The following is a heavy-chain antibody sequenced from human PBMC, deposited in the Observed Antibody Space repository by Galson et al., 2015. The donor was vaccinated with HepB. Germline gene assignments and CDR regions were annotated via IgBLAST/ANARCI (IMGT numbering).Heavy chain of an antibody. CDR1: GFTFSDYY. CDR3: ARVADADYGDHTYFDS. Sequence: SLRLSCAASGFTFSDYYMSWIRQAPGKGLGWLSYISGSRTYTNYADSVKGRFTISRDNAKNSLFLQMNSLRAEDTAVYYCARVADADYGDHTYFDSWGQGILVTVSS. CDR2: ISGSRTYT. V-gene: IGHV3-11*06. D-gene: IGHD4-17*01. J-gene: IGHJ4*02.